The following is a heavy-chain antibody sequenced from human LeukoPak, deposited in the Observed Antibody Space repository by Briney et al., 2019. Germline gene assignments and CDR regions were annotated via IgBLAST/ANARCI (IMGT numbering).Heavy chain of an antibody. CDR1: GLTFSDYY. CDR3: ARDEKSGSYSAEYFQH. J-gene: IGHJ1*01. Sequence: GGSLRLSCAASGLTFSDYYMSWIRQAPGKGLEWVSYISSSGSTIYYADSVKGRFTISRDNAKNSLYLQMNSLRAEDTAVYYCARDEKSGSYSAEYFQHWGQGTLVTVSS. D-gene: IGHD1-26*01. V-gene: IGHV3-11*04. CDR2: ISSSGSTI.